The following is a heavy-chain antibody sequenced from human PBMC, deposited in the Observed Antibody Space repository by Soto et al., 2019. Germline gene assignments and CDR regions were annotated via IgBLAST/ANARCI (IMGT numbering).Heavy chain of an antibody. CDR3: AKAVLAAYYYYGMDV. Sequence: QVQLVESGGGVVQPGRSLRLSCAASGFTFSSYGMHWVRQAPGKGLEWVAVISYDGSNKYYADSVKGRFTISRDNSKYTMYLRMNILRAVGTAVYYCAKAVLAAYYYYGMDVWGQATTVTVSS. CDR2: ISYDGSNK. V-gene: IGHV3-30*18. CDR1: GFTFSSYG. D-gene: IGHD6-25*01. J-gene: IGHJ6*02.